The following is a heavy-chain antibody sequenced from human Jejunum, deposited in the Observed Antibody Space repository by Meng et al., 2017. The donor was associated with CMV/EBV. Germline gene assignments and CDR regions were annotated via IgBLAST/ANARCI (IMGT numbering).Heavy chain of an antibody. CDR2: ISPTEAR. CDR3: VRGRCTKTRCYTGDLDH. J-gene: IGHJ4*02. Sequence: SIRWSYWGSWVRQSRGKGREWIAEISPTEARNYSPSRKSRVTISVDYSKSQFSLMMTSVTAAETAIYYCVRGRCTKTRCYTGDLDHWGPGTLVTVSS. D-gene: IGHD2-2*02. V-gene: IGHV4-4*02. CDR1: SIRWSYW.